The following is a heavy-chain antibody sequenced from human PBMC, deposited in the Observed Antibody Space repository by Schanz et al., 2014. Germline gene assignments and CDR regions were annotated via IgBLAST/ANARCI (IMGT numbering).Heavy chain of an antibody. Sequence: EVQLVQSGGGLVQPGGSLRLSCAASAFIFRSYSMHWVRQAPGKGLEWVSYISRSSSTIYYADSVRGRFTISRDNAKNSLYLQTNSLRAEDTAVYYCARDRVGASSYFDYWGQGTLVTVSS. D-gene: IGHD1-26*01. J-gene: IGHJ4*02. CDR1: AFIFRSYS. V-gene: IGHV3-48*01. CDR3: ARDRVGASSYFDY. CDR2: ISRSSSTI.